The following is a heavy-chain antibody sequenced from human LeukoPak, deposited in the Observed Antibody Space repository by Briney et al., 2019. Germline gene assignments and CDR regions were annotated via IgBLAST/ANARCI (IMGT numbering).Heavy chain of an antibody. J-gene: IGHJ4*02. Sequence: GGSLRLSCTASGLTFSTSGFNWVRQAPGKGLEWVASIGPTGSDRYHADSIKGRFTISRDNANIFLYLQMNSLRAEDTAVYYCATEANGRHYDYWGQGTLLTVSS. CDR1: GLTFSTSG. CDR2: IGPTGSDR. V-gene: IGHV3-21*06. D-gene: IGHD2-8*01. CDR3: ATEANGRHYDY.